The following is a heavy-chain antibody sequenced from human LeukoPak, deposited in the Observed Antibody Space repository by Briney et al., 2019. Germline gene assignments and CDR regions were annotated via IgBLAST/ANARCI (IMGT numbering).Heavy chain of an antibody. CDR3: AREIRTIVVVPAAPYFDY. CDR2: ISSSSSTI. Sequence: GGSLRLSCAASGFTFSDYYMSWIRQAPGKGLEWVSYISSSSSTIYYADSVKGRFTISRDNAKNSLYLQMNSLRAEDTAVYYCAREIRTIVVVPAAPYFDYWGQGTLVTVSS. J-gene: IGHJ4*02. CDR1: GFTFSDYY. D-gene: IGHD2-2*01. V-gene: IGHV3-11*04.